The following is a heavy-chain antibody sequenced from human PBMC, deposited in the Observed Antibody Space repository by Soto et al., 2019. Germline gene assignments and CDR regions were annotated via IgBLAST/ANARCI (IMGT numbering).Heavy chain of an antibody. CDR2: ISYDGDYK. D-gene: IGHD2-15*01. CDR3: AKDRGRYCSGGSCLPFDD. J-gene: IGHJ4*02. CDR1: DFTFSDYV. V-gene: IGHV3-30*18. Sequence: HVQLVESGGGVVQPGRSLRLSCVASDFTFSDYVMHWVRQAPGKGLEWVARISYDGDYKYYADPVKGRFTISRDTSKNTLFLQLDSLKAENTAVYYCAKDRGRYCSGGSCLPFDDWGQGTLVTVSS.